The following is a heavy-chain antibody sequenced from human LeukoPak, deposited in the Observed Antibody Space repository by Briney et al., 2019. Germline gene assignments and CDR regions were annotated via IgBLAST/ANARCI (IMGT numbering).Heavy chain of an antibody. J-gene: IGHJ3*02. CDR1: GFSSSSYA. Sequence: PGGSLRLSCAASGFSSSSYAMSWVRPAPGGGRGWVSAIIVVVGSTYYADSVKGRFSISRDNSKNTLYLQMNSLRAEDTAVYYCARDSSRYDCWSGFGGAPTGAFDIWGQGTMVTVSS. CDR2: IIVVVGST. V-gene: IGHV3-23*01. CDR3: ARDSSRYDCWSGFGGAPTGAFDI. D-gene: IGHD3-3*01.